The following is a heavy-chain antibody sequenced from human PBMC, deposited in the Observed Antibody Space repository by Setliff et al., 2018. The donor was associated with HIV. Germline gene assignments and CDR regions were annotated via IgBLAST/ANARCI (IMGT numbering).Heavy chain of an antibody. Sequence: PSETLSLTCTVSGGSINYHFWSWIRQPPGKGLEWIGYIYFTGTTNYNPSSKSRVTISIDTFKNQFSMKLYSVTAADTAVYYCATASGYDLFMGAFDIWGQGTMVTVSS. CDR2: IYFTGTT. D-gene: IGHD5-12*01. CDR1: GGSINYHF. J-gene: IGHJ3*02. CDR3: ATASGYDLFMGAFDI. V-gene: IGHV4-59*11.